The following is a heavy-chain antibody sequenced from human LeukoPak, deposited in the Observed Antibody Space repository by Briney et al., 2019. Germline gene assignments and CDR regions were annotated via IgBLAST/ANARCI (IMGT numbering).Heavy chain of an antibody. CDR2: ISGNYGST. D-gene: IGHD2-21*02. Sequence: GGSLRLSCAASGFTFSSNAMSWVRQAPGKGLEWVSTISGNYGSTYYADSVKGRFTISRDNFKNTVFLRMNSLRAEDTAVYYCAKVVLLLTASDAFDFWGQGAKVTVSS. V-gene: IGHV3-23*01. J-gene: IGHJ3*01. CDR3: AKVVLLLTASDAFDF. CDR1: GFTFSSNA.